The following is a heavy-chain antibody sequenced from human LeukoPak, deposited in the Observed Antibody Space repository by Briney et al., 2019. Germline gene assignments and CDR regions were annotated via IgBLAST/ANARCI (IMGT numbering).Heavy chain of an antibody. V-gene: IGHV3-30*02. J-gene: IGHJ3*02. Sequence: GGSLRLSCAASGFSFSSYGMDWVRQAPGEGLEWVAFIRYDGNNKDYADCVKGRFTISRDNSKSTLYLQMNSLRVDDTAVYYCAKGYGDLVAFDIWGQGTTVTVSS. CDR3: AKGYGDLVAFDI. CDR1: GFSFSSYG. D-gene: IGHD4-17*01. CDR2: IRYDGNNK.